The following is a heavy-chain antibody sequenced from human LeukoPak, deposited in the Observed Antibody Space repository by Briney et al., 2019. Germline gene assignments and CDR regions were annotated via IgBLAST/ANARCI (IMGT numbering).Heavy chain of an antibody. CDR1: GGSASGYY. Sequence: SETLSLTCGVYGGSASGYYWSWIRQPPGKGLEWIGEINHSGSSNYNPSLKSRVTISVDTSKNQFSLKWRSVTAADTAVYYCARGGRSEYFGSGSHDYWGQGTLVTVSS. CDR3: ARGGRSEYFGSGSHDY. D-gene: IGHD3-10*01. CDR2: INHSGSS. V-gene: IGHV4-34*01. J-gene: IGHJ4*02.